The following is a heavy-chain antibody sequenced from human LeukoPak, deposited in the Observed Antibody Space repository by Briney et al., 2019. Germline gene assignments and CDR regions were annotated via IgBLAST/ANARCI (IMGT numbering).Heavy chain of an antibody. CDR3: ARGGQYHY. D-gene: IGHD1-26*01. CDR1: GFTFSNYW. Sequence: GGSLRLSCAASGFTFSNYWMTWVRQAPGKGLEWVANIKEDGSEKYYADSVEGRFTISRDNAENSLYLQMNSLRAEDTAVYYCARGGQYHYWGQGTLVTVSS. V-gene: IGHV3-7*01. J-gene: IGHJ4*02. CDR2: IKEDGSEK.